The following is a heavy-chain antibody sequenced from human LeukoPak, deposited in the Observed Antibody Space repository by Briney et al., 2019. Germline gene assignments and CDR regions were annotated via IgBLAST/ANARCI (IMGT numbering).Heavy chain of an antibody. J-gene: IGHJ4*02. CDR2: MSISGDHT. V-gene: IGHV3-23*01. Sequence: GGSLRLSCAASGFTFSSYAMTWVRQAPGKGLEWVSTMSISGDHTYYTDSVKGRFTISRDSSKNTLYLQMNSLRAEDTAVYYCARDLSQFSSIDYWGQGTLVTVSS. CDR1: GFTFSSYA. D-gene: IGHD5-24*01. CDR3: ARDLSQFSSIDY.